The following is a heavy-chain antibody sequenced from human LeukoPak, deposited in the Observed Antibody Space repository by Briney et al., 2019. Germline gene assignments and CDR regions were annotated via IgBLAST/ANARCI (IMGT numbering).Heavy chain of an antibody. CDR1: GFTFSNYG. V-gene: IGHV3-30*18. CDR2: ISYDGSIT. J-gene: IGHJ4*02. Sequence: AGGSLRLSCAASGFTFSNYGMHWVRQAPGKGLDWVAFISYDGSITYYADSVKGRFTISRDNSKNTLYLQMNSLRTEDTAVYYCVKGYGSGSYSTDYWGQGTLITVSS. D-gene: IGHD3-10*01. CDR3: VKGYGSGSYSTDY.